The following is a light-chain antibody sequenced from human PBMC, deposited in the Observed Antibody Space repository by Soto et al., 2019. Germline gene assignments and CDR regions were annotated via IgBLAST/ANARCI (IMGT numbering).Light chain of an antibody. CDR3: YQSYSTPRT. CDR2: AAS. V-gene: IGKV1-39*01. Sequence: DIQMTQSPSSLSASVGDRVTITCRASQSISNFLNWYQQKPGKAPKLLIYAASSFQSGVPSRFSGSGSGTDFTLTISSLQPEDFATYYCYQSYSTPRTLGHCTKV. CDR1: QSISNF. J-gene: IGKJ1*01.